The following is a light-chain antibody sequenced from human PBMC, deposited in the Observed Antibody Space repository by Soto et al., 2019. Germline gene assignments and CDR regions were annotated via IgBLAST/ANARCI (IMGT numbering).Light chain of an antibody. CDR2: DAS. Sequence: DIQMTQSPSSLSASVGDRVTITCQASQDLSNYLNWYQQKPGKAPKLLIYDASNLETGVPSRFSGSGSGTDFTFTISSLQPEDIATYYCQQDDNLPKWTFGQGTKVEIK. CDR1: QDLSNY. V-gene: IGKV1-33*01. CDR3: QQDDNLPKWT. J-gene: IGKJ1*01.